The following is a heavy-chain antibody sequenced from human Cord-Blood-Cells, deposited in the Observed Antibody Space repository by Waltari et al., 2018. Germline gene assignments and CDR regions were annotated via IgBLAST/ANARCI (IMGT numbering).Heavy chain of an antibody. CDR3: ARHHCSSTSCYYYYGMDV. J-gene: IGHJ6*02. CDR2: IFPIFGTA. CDR1: GGTFSSYA. Sequence: QVQLVQSGAEVKKPGSSVKVSCKASGGTFSSYAISWVRQAPGQGLEWMGGIFPIFGTANYAQKFQGRVTITADKSTSTAYMELSSLRSEDTAVYYCARHHCSSTSCYYYYGMDVWGQGTTVTVSS. V-gene: IGHV1-69*06. D-gene: IGHD2-2*01.